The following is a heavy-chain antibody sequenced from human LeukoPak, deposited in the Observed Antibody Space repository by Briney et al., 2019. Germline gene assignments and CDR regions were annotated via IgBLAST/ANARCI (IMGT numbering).Heavy chain of an antibody. J-gene: IGHJ4*02. CDR2: ISSSSSYI. D-gene: IGHD3-3*01. CDR1: GFTFSSYS. CDR3: AKFGVGLGY. Sequence: GGPLRLSCAASGFTFSSYSMNWVRQAPGKGLEWVSSISSSSSYIYYADSVKGRFTISRDNAKNSLYLQMNSLRAEDTAVYYCAKFGVGLGYWGQGSLVTVSS. V-gene: IGHV3-21*01.